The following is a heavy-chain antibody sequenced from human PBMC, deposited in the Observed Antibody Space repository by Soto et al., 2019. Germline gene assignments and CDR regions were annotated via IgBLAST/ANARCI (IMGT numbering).Heavy chain of an antibody. CDR1: GGSISSSSFY. V-gene: IGHV4-39*01. J-gene: IGHJ5*02. CDR2: IYYSGST. CDR3: ARRSDPRSNWFDP. Sequence: PSETLSLTCTVSGGSISSSSFYWGWIRQPPGKGLEWIGIIYYSGSTYYNPSLKSRVTISVDTSKNQFSLKLSSVTAADTAVYYCARRSDPRSNWFDPWGQGTLVTVSS.